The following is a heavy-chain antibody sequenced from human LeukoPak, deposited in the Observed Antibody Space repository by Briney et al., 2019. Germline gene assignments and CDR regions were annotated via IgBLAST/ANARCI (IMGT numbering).Heavy chain of an antibody. CDR2: INSDGSST. Sequence: PGGSLRLSCAASGFTFSSYWMHWVRQAPGKGLVWVSRINSDGSSTSYADSVKGRFTISRDNDKNTLYLQMNSLRAEDTAVYYCARSALGGAFDIWGQGTMVTVSS. V-gene: IGHV3-74*01. CDR1: GFTFSSYW. D-gene: IGHD3-16*01. J-gene: IGHJ3*02. CDR3: ARSALGGAFDI.